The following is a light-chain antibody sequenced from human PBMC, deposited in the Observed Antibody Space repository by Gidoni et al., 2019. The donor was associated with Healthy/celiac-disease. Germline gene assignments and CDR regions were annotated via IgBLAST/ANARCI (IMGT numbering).Light chain of an antibody. CDR2: QDT. V-gene: IGLV3-1*01. J-gene: IGLJ2*01. CDR3: QAWDSSTAV. Sequence: SYELTQPPSVSVSPGQTASITCSGDKLGDKYACWYQQKPGQSPVLVIYQDTKRPSGIPYRFSGSNSGNTATLTISGTQAMDEGDYYCQAWDSSTAVFGGGTKLTVL. CDR1: KLGDKY.